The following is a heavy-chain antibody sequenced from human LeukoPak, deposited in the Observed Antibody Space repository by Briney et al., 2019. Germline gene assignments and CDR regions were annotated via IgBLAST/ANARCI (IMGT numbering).Heavy chain of an antibody. CDR2: IIPIFGTA. CDR1: GGTFSSYA. D-gene: IGHD6-13*01. Sequence: ASVKVSCKASGGTFSSYAISWVRQAPGKGLEWMGGIIPIFGTANYAQKFQGRITITTDESTSTAYMELSSLRSEDTAVYYCASDPSRSSSHFDYWGQGTLVTVSS. CDR3: ASDPSRSSSHFDY. J-gene: IGHJ4*02. V-gene: IGHV1-69*05.